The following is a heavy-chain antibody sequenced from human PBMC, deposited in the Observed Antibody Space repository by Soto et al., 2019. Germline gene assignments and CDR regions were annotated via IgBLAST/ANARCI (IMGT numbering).Heavy chain of an antibody. CDR1: RFTFNTHR. V-gene: IGHV3-30*18. J-gene: IGHJ5*02. Sequence: GVSLRLSCAPSRFTFNTHRMHWVRQVAGKGLEWVSFISYDGSNKYYADSVKGRFTISRDNSKNTLYLQMNSLRVEDTAVFYCAKDHDPHITGPSDLWGQGT. CDR3: AKDHDPHITGPSDL. CDR2: ISYDGSNK. D-gene: IGHD1-20*01.